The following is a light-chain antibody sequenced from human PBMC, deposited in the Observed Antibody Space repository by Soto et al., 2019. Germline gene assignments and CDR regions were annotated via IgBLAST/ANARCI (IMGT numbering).Light chain of an antibody. V-gene: IGKV1-5*03. Sequence: DIQMTQSPSTLSASVGDRVTITCRASQSISSWLCWYHQKPGKAPKLLLYKASSLGSGVPSRFSGSGAGTEDTPTISSLQAEDFAIYYCQQYNSRSAYTFGQGTKLEIK. J-gene: IGKJ2*01. CDR1: QSISSW. CDR3: QQYNSRSAYT. CDR2: KAS.